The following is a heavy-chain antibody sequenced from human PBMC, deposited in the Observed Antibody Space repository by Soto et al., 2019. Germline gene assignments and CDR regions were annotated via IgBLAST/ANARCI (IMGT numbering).Heavy chain of an antibody. CDR1: GFTFSSYA. Sequence: EVQLLESGGGLVQPGGSLRLSCAASGFTFSSYAMSWVRQAPGKGLEWVSAVSGSGGSTYYADSVKGRFTISRDNSTNKLYLQMTSLRAEDTAVYYCAKDSTAYSSSYDFDYWGQGTLVTVSS. D-gene: IGHD6-6*01. CDR3: AKDSTAYSSSYDFDY. J-gene: IGHJ4*02. V-gene: IGHV3-23*01. CDR2: VSGSGGST.